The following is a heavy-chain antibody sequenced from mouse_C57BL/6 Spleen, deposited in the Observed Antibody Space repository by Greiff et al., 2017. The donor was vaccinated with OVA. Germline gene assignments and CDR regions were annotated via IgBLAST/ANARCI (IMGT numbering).Heavy chain of an antibody. CDR2: ISYDGSN. Sequence: EVQLQESGPGLVKPSQSLSLTCSVTGYSITSGYYWNWIRQFPGNKLEWMGYISYDGSNNYNPSLKNRISITRDTSKNQFFLKLNSVTTEDTATYYCARGSNPAWFAYWGQGTLVTVSA. J-gene: IGHJ3*01. CDR3: ARGSNPAWFAY. CDR1: GYSITSGYY. D-gene: IGHD2-5*01. V-gene: IGHV3-6*01.